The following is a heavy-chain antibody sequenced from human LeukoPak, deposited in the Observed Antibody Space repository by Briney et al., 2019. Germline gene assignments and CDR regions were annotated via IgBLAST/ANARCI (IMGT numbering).Heavy chain of an antibody. D-gene: IGHD4-23*01. CDR2: TYFRSKWYN. Sequence: SQTLSLTCAISGDSVSSNNAAWNWIRQSPSRGFEWLGRTYFRSKWYNDYAASVKSRITVNPDTSKNHFSLQLSSVTPGDTAVYYCARTYGGNCDYWGEETLVTVSS. V-gene: IGHV6-1*01. CDR1: GDSVSSNNAA. CDR3: ARTYGGNCDY. J-gene: IGHJ4*02.